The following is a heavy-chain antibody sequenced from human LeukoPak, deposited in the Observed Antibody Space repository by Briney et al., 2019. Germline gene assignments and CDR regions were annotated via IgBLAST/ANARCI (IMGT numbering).Heavy chain of an antibody. CDR2: LSGSGITT. D-gene: IGHD6-19*01. J-gene: IGHJ4*01. V-gene: IGHV3-23*01. CDR1: GFTFSNSA. CDR3: AKGIYSSGWSYFDY. Sequence: GGSLRLSCAASGFTFSNSAMSWVRQAPGEGLEWVSTLSGSGITTYYADSVKGRFTISRDNSKNTLYLQMNSLRAEDTAVYYCAKGIYSSGWSYFDYWGHGTLVTVSS.